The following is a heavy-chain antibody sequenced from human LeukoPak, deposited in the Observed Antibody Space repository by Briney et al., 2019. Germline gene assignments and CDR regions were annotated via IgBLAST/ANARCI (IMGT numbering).Heavy chain of an antibody. CDR1: GFTFSDYY. J-gene: IGHJ4*02. CDR2: TRNKANSYTT. D-gene: IGHD2-15*01. Sequence: GGSLRLSCSASGFTFSDYYIDWVRQAPAKGLEWVGRTRNKANSYTTEYAASGRDRFTMSSDDSKNSLWLQITSLKTDDTAVYYCVRRAASGHLDYWGQGTLVTVSS. CDR3: VRRAASGHLDY. V-gene: IGHV3-72*01.